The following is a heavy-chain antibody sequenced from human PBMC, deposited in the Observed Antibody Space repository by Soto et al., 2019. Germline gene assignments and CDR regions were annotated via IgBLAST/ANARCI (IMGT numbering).Heavy chain of an antibody. V-gene: IGHV3-48*03. CDR2: ISSSGEII. CDR3: AGGGFDY. CDR1: VLIFSGSE. Sequence: GGVRRLSCAASVLIFSGSEMNWFRQAPGKGLEWVSRISSSGEIIYYADSVRGRFTISRDNAKNSLSLQMNSLRVEDTAVYYCAGGGFDYWGQGTLVTVSS. J-gene: IGHJ4*02. D-gene: IGHD2-15*01.